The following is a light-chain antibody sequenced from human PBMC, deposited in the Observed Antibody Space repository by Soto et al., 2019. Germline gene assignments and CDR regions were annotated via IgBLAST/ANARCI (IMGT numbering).Light chain of an antibody. J-gene: IGLJ3*02. Sequence: QSVLTQPPSASGSPGQSVTISCTGTSSDVGYNSVSWYQQHPGKAPKLMIYEVSKRPSGVPDRFSGSKSGNTASLTVSGLQAEDEADYYCSSYAGRNNWVFGGGTKLTVL. V-gene: IGLV2-8*01. CDR2: EVS. CDR1: SSDVGYNS. CDR3: SSYAGRNNWV.